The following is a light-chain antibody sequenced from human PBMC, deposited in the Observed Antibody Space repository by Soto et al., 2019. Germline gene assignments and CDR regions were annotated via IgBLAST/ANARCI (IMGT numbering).Light chain of an antibody. CDR2: GAS. CDR1: QSLRATY. Sequence: EVVLTQSPDTLSLSPGETATLSCRASQSLRATYVAWYQQRPGQAPRLLIYGASFRAPGIPARFSGRGSGTDFTLSISRLEPEDFAVYYCQQYVTSPRTFGQGTKVEIK. V-gene: IGKV3-20*01. CDR3: QQYVTSPRT. J-gene: IGKJ1*01.